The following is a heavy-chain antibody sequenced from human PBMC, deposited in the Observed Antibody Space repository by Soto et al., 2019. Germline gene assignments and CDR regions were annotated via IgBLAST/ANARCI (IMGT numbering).Heavy chain of an antibody. Sequence: QVQLQESGPGLVKPSGTLSLTCAVSGGSISSSNWWSWVRQPPGKGLEWIGEIYHSGSTNYNPSLTSRFTISVDKSKTQSSLKLSAVTAADTAVYYCARCIAAAGPIDYWGQGTLVTVSS. V-gene: IGHV4-4*02. D-gene: IGHD6-13*01. J-gene: IGHJ4*02. CDR2: IYHSGST. CDR1: GGSISSSNW. CDR3: ARCIAAAGPIDY.